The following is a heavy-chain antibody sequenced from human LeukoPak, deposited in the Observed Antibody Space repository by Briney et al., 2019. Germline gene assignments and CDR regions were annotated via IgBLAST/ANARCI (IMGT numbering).Heavy chain of an antibody. D-gene: IGHD3-22*01. Sequence: GRSLRLSCAASGFTFSSYAMSWVRQAPGKGLEWVSAISGSGGSTYYADSVKGRFTISRDNSKNTLYLQMNSLRAEDTAVYYCAKDKGPRYSSSWPTMIVVVIGGGFDYWGQGTLVTVSS. J-gene: IGHJ4*02. V-gene: IGHV3-23*01. CDR3: AKDKGPRYSSSWPTMIVVVIGGGFDY. CDR2: ISGSGGST. CDR1: GFTFSSYA.